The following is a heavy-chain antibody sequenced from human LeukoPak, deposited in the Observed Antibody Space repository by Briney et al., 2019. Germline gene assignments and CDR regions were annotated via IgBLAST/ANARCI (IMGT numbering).Heavy chain of an antibody. V-gene: IGHV3-23*01. Sequence: GGSLRLSCAASGFTFSSYAMSWVRQAPGKGLEWVSSISGSGDSTYYADSVKGRFTISRDNSKNTLYLQLNSLRAEDTAVYYCARGGQGYCSGGSCYPHDYWGQGTLVTVSS. D-gene: IGHD2-15*01. CDR2: ISGSGDST. CDR1: GFTFSSYA. J-gene: IGHJ4*02. CDR3: ARGGQGYCSGGSCYPHDY.